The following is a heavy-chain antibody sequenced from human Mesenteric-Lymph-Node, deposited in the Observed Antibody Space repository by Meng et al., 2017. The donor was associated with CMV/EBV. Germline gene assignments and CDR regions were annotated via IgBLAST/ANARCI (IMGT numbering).Heavy chain of an antibody. CDR2: IYYSGST. CDR3: ARGLCSERQFDP. D-gene: IGHD1-14*01. V-gene: IGHV4-59*12. CDR1: GGSISSYY. Sequence: SETLSLTCTVSGGSISSYYWSWIRQPPGKGLEWIGYIYYSGSTNYNPSLKSRVTISVDTSKNQFSLKLSSVTAADTAVYYCARGLCSERQFDPWGQGTLVTVSS. J-gene: IGHJ5*02.